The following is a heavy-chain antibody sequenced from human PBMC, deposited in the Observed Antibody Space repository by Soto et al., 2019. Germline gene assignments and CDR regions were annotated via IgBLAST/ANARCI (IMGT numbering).Heavy chain of an antibody. CDR2: IYSGGST. D-gene: IGHD4-4*01. V-gene: IGHV3-53*01. J-gene: IGHJ4*02. CDR3: AREYGNTVLPLDY. Sequence: GGSLRLSCAASGFTVSSNYMSWVRQAPGKGLEWVSVIYSGGSTYYADSVKGRFTISRDNSKNTLYLQMNSLRAEDSAVYYCAREYGNTVLPLDYWGQGTLVTVSS. CDR1: GFTVSSNY.